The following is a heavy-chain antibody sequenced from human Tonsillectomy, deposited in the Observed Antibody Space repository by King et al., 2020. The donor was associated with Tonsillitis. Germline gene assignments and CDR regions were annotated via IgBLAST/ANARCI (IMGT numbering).Heavy chain of an antibody. V-gene: IGHV4-34*01. CDR3: ARDPGGY. Sequence: QVQLQQWGAGLLKPSETLSLTCAVYGGSFSGYYWSWIRQPPGKGLEWIGEINHSGSTNYNPSLKSRVTVSVDTSKNQFSLMQSSVTAADTAVYYCARDPGGYWGQGTLVTVSS. J-gene: IGHJ4*02. CDR2: INHSGST. D-gene: IGHD3-16*01. CDR1: GGSFSGYY.